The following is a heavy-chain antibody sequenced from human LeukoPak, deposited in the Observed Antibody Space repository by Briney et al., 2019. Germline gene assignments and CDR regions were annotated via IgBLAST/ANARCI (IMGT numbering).Heavy chain of an antibody. J-gene: IGHJ6*02. D-gene: IGHD4-17*01. CDR3: ARDNGDYYGMDV. CDR1: GGSISSGGYS. CDR2: IYHSGST. Sequence: SQTLSLTCAVSGGSISSGGYSWSWIRQPPEKGLEWIGYIYHSGSTYYNPSLKSRVTISVDRSKNQFSLKLSSVTAADTAVYYCARDNGDYYGMDVWGQGTTVTVSS. V-gene: IGHV4-30-2*01.